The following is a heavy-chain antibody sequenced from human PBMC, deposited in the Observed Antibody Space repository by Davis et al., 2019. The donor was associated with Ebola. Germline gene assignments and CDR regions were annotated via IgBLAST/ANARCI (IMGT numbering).Heavy chain of an antibody. CDR3: ATAPQYSSGQNKPFDY. CDR1: GFTLSGCD. CDR2: IWDDGSNK. J-gene: IGHJ4*02. Sequence: GGSLRLSCAASGFTLSGCDMNWVRQAPGKGLQWVAVIWDDGSNKYYADSVKGRFTISRDNSKNTLYLQMNSLRAEDTAVYYCATAPQYSSGQNKPFDYWGQGTLVTVSS. D-gene: IGHD6-19*01. V-gene: IGHV3-33*01.